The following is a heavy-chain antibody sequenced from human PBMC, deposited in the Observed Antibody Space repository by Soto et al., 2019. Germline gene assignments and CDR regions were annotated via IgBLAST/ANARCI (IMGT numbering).Heavy chain of an antibody. V-gene: IGHV1-8*01. J-gene: IGHJ3*02. CDR3: AREATYYDFWSGYYPSPVAFDI. D-gene: IGHD3-3*01. CDR2: MNPNSGNT. CDR1: GYTFTSYD. Sequence: QVQLVQSGAEVKKPGASVKVSCKASGYTFTSYDINWVRQATGQGLEWMGWMNPNSGNTGYAQKFQGRVTMTRNTSISTAYMELSSLRSEDTAVYYCAREATYYDFWSGYYPSPVAFDIWGQGTMVTVSS.